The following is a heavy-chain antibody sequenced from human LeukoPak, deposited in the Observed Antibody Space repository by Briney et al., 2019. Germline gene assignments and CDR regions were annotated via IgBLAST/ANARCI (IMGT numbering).Heavy chain of an antibody. CDR1: GYTFTSYG. D-gene: IGHD3-16*02. CDR3: ARLYYDYVWGSYRLDRYYYYYMDV. CDR2: ISAYNGNT. V-gene: IGHV1-18*01. Sequence: ASVKVSCKASGYTFTSYGISWVRQAPGQGLEWMGWISAYNGNTNYAQKLQGGVTMTTDTSTSTAYMELRSLRSDDTAVYYCARLYYDYVWGSYRLDRYYYYYMDVWGKGTTVTVSS. J-gene: IGHJ6*03.